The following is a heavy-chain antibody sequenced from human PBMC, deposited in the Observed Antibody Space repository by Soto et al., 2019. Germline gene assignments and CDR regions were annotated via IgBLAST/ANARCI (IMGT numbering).Heavy chain of an antibody. CDR2: IHYSGST. CDR1: GGSISSYY. V-gene: IGHV4-59*01. CDR3: ARRYGTVFDY. D-gene: IGHD6-13*01. J-gene: IGHJ4*02. Sequence: SETLSLTCTVSGGSISSYYWSWIRQPPGKGLEWIGYIHYSGSTNYNPSLKSRVTISVDTSKNQFSLKLSSVTAADTAVYYCARRYGTVFDYWGQGTLVTVSS.